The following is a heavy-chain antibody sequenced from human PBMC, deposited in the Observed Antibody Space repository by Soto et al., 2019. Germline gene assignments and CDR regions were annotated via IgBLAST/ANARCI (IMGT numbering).Heavy chain of an antibody. CDR2: IKQDGSEK. D-gene: IGHD1-7*01. Sequence: EVQLVESGGGLVQPGGSLRLSCAASGFTFSSYWMSWVRQAPGKGLEWVANIKQDGSEKYYVDSVKGRFTISRDNAKNSLYLQMNSRRAEDTAVYYCARIPRHWNYAYYYYYGMDVWGQGTTVTVSS. CDR1: GFTFSSYW. J-gene: IGHJ6*02. V-gene: IGHV3-7*05. CDR3: ARIPRHWNYAYYYYYGMDV.